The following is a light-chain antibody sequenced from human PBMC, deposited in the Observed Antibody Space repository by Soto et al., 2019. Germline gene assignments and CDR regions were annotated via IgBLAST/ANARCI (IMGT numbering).Light chain of an antibody. J-gene: IGLJ1*01. V-gene: IGLV2-8*01. CDR2: EVN. Sequence: QSALTQPPSASGPPGQSVAISCTGTSSDVGGYNYVSWYQQHPGKAPKLMIYEVNKRPSGVPDRFSGSKSGNTASLTVSGLQAEDEADYYCSSYAGSSNVFGTGTQLTVL. CDR1: SSDVGGYNY. CDR3: SSYAGSSNV.